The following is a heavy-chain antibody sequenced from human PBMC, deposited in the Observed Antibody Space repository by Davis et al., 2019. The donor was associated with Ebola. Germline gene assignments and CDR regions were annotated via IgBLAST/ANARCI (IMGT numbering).Heavy chain of an antibody. CDR2: ISYDGSNK. CDR1: GFTFSSYG. Sequence: GESLKISCAASGFTFSSYGMHWVRQAPGKGLEWVAVISYDGSNKYYADSVKGRFTISRDNSKNTLYLQMNSLRAEDTAVYYCAKDVVGATWGWGQGTLVTVSS. CDR3: AKDVVGATWG. V-gene: IGHV3-30*18. D-gene: IGHD1-26*01. J-gene: IGHJ4*02.